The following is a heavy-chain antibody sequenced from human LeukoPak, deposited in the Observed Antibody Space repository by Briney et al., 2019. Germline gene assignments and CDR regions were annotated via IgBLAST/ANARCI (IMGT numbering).Heavy chain of an antibody. CDR2: FCNSVTN. Sequence: SETLSLTCTVSGGSISDYYWSWIRQPPGKGLEWIGYFCNSVTNNYNPSLKGRVTMSVDTSKNQFSLKLSSVTAADTAVYYCARGSNWGDYWGQGTLVTVSS. D-gene: IGHD7-27*01. J-gene: IGHJ4*02. CDR1: GGSISDYY. CDR3: ARGSNWGDY. V-gene: IGHV4-59*12.